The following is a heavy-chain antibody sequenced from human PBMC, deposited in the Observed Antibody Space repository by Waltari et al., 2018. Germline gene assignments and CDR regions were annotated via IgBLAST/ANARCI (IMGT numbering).Heavy chain of an antibody. D-gene: IGHD6-19*01. CDR1: GFTFSSYW. CDR2: IKQDGREK. Sequence: EVQLVESGGGLVQPGGSLRLSCAASGFTFSSYWMSWVRQAAGKVLEWVANIKQDGREKFYGDSVKGRFTISRDNAKNSLYLQMNSLRAEDTAVYYCARSISGWYSDWFDPWGQGTLVTVSS. J-gene: IGHJ5*02. V-gene: IGHV3-7*01. CDR3: ARSISGWYSDWFDP.